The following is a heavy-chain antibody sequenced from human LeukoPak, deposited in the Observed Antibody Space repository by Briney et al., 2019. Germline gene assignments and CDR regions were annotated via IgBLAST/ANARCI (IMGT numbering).Heavy chain of an antibody. Sequence: GGSLRLSCAASGFTFRSSAMSWVRQAPGKGLEWVSGISGSGGSTFNADSVKGRFTISRDNSKNTLCLQMNSLRAEDTAVYYCAKAQGGYSYFDYWGQGTLVTVSS. J-gene: IGHJ4*02. D-gene: IGHD3-22*01. CDR1: GFTFRSSA. CDR3: AKAQGGYSYFDY. V-gene: IGHV3-23*01. CDR2: ISGSGGST.